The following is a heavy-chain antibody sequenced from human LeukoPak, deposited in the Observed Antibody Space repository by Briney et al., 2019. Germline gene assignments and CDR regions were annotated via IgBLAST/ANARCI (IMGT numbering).Heavy chain of an antibody. Sequence: GGSLRLSCAASGFTFDDYAMHWVRQAPGKGLEWVSLISWDGGSTYYADSVKGRFTISRDNSKNSLYLQMNSLRAEDTALYYCAKDISFDFTSMDVWGKGTTVTASS. CDR1: GFTFDDYA. J-gene: IGHJ6*04. CDR3: AKDISFDFTSMDV. D-gene: IGHD3-9*01. CDR2: ISWDGGST. V-gene: IGHV3-43D*03.